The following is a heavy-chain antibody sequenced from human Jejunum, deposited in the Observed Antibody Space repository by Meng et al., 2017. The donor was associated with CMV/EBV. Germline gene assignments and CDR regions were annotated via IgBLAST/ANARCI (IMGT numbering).Heavy chain of an antibody. J-gene: IGHJ4*02. CDR3: ARDGRYGGSFDI. V-gene: IGHV1-3*01. D-gene: IGHD4-23*01. CDR2: INAGNGVT. Sequence: VGPGPGERPEWMGWINAGNGVTKYAQKFQGRLSITRDTLATTVYMELSGLTGEDTAMYYCARDGRYGGSFDIWGQGTLVTVSS.